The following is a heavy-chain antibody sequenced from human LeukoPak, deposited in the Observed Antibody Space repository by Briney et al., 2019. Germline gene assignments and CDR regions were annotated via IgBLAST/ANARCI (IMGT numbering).Heavy chain of an antibody. D-gene: IGHD6-13*01. Sequence: GGSLTLSCAASGFTFSIYAVRWVRQAPGGGLEWVPSTRGWVGRTSYGDSVAGRFTLSRHTSKHTLYLQEHRQRAEDTAVYYCAKDPGYSSTWSKVWGQGTLVTVSS. V-gene: IGHV3-23*01. CDR3: AKDPGYSSTWSKV. J-gene: IGHJ4*02. CDR2: TRGWVGRT. CDR1: GFTFSIYA.